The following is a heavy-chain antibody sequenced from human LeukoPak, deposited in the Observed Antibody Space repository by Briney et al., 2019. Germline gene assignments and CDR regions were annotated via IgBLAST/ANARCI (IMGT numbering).Heavy chain of an antibody. Sequence: PGGTLRLSCAASGFTFRNYGMSWVRQAPGKGLEWVSAISNSGGNTYYADSVRGRFTISRDNSKSTLSLQMNSLRAEDTAICYCATYGQVLLPFESWGQGTLVTVSS. D-gene: IGHD2-8*02. J-gene: IGHJ4*02. CDR2: ISNSGGNT. CDR3: ATYGQVLLPFES. CDR1: GFTFRNYG. V-gene: IGHV3-23*01.